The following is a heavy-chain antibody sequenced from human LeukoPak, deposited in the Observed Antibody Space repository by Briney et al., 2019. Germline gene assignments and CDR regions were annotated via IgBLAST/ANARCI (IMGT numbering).Heavy chain of an antibody. CDR1: GYTFTSYG. CDR2: ISAYNGNT. D-gene: IGHD2-15*01. J-gene: IGHJ5*02. CDR3: ARGYCSGGSCSYTIDNWFDP. Sequence: GASVKVSCKASGYTFTSYGISWVRQAPGQGLEWMGWISAYNGNTNYAQKLQGRVTMTIDTSTSTAYMELRSLRSDDTAVYYCARGYCSGGSCSYTIDNWFDPWGQGTLVTVFS. V-gene: IGHV1-18*01.